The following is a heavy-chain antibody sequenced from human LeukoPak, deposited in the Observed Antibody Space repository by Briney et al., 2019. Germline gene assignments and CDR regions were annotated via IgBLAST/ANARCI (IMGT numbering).Heavy chain of an antibody. CDR3: ASPGYCSGGSCRKPFDY. J-gene: IGHJ4*02. CDR2: INHSGST. V-gene: IGHV4-34*01. D-gene: IGHD2-15*01. Sequence: PSETLSLTCAVYGGSFSGYYWSWIRQPPGKGLEWIGEINHSGSTNYHPSLKSRVTISVDTSKNQFSLKLSSVTAADTAVYYCASPGYCSGGSCRKPFDYWGQGTLVTVSS. CDR1: GGSFSGYY.